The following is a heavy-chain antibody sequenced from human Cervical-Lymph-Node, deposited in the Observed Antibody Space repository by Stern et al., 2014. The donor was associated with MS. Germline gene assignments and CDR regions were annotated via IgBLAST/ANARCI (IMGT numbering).Heavy chain of an antibody. V-gene: IGHV3-30*18. Sequence: QVQLLQPGGGVVQPGRSLRLSCAASGFTFSSYGMHWVRQAPGKGLEWVAVTSYDGNDERYADSVKGRFTISRDNSKNTLYLQMNSLRSEDTAVYNCAKAGGARNLDYYFDLWGRGTLVTVSS. CDR2: TSYDGNDE. D-gene: IGHD3/OR15-3a*01. J-gene: IGHJ2*01. CDR1: GFTFSSYG. CDR3: AKAGGARNLDYYFDL.